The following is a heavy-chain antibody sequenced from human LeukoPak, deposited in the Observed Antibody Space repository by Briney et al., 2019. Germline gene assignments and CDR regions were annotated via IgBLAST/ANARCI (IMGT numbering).Heavy chain of an antibody. CDR1: GFTFTSYW. CDR2: IKQDGSEK. CDR3: ARASGSTASDY. V-gene: IGHV3-7*01. J-gene: IGHJ4*02. Sequence: PGGSLRLSCVASGFTFTSYWMTWVRQAPGKGLEWVANIKQDGSEKYFVDSVKGRFTISRDNAKNSLYLQMNSLRAEDTAVYYCARASGSTASDYWGQGTLVTVSS. D-gene: IGHD4-17*01.